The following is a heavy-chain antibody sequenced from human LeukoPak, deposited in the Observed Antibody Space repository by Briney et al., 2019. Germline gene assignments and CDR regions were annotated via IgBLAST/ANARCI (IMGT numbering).Heavy chain of an antibody. Sequence: PGGSLRLSCAASGFTFSSYWMSWVRQAPGKGLEWVANIKQDGSEKYYVDSVKGRFTISRDNAKNSLYLQMNSLRDEDTAVYYCAXDXSIAVAGDYXGQGTLVTVSS. D-gene: IGHD6-19*01. J-gene: IGHJ4*02. V-gene: IGHV3-7*01. CDR2: IKQDGSEK. CDR3: AXDXSIAVAGDY. CDR1: GFTFSSYW.